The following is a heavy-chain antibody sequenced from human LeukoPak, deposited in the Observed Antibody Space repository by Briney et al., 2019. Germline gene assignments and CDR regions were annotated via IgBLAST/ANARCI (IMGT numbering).Heavy chain of an antibody. CDR3: ASPSNTVADY. V-gene: IGHV4-30-2*01. J-gene: IGHJ4*02. CDR2: IYHSEIT. D-gene: IGHD2-2*02. Sequence: SETLTLTCTVSGVSISRCDYFWSRIPQPPGEGLEWIGYIYHSEITYYNPSLKSRVTISIDRSKNQFSLKLSSMTAADTAVYYWASPSNTVADYWGQGTLVTVST. CDR1: GVSISRCDYF.